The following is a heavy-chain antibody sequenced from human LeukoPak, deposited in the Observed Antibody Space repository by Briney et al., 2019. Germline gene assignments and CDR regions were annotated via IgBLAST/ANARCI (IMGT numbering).Heavy chain of an antibody. J-gene: IGHJ4*02. CDR3: ARQSPIDDFWSGYSSGSDY. CDR1: GGSITSNSYY. Sequence: SETLSLTCTVSGGSITSNSYYWGWIRQPPGKGLEWIGSLYYTGSTYYNPSLKSRVTISVDTSKNQSSLKLNFVTAADTAVYYCARQSPIDDFWSGYSSGSDYWGQGTLVTVSS. D-gene: IGHD3-3*01. V-gene: IGHV4-39*01. CDR2: LYYTGST.